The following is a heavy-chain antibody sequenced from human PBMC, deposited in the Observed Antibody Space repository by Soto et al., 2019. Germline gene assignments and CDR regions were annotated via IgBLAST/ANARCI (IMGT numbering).Heavy chain of an antibody. J-gene: IGHJ4*02. CDR2: IIPIFGTA. V-gene: IGHV1-69*12. CDR3: AGDHVGSGYYPLTGY. CDR1: GGTFSSYA. D-gene: IGHD3-22*01. Sequence: QVQLVQSGAEVKKPGSSVKVSCKASGGTFSSYAISWVRQAPGQGLEWMGGIIPIFGTANYAQKFQGRVTITADQPTGTAYMVLSSLRSEDTAVYYCAGDHVGSGYYPLTGYWGQGTLVTVSS.